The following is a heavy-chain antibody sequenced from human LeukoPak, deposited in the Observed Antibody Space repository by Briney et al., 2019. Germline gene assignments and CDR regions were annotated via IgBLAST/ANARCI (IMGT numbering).Heavy chain of an antibody. CDR2: IKQDGSEK. V-gene: IGHV3-7*03. Sequence: PGRSLRLSCAASGFVFRNYWMSWVRQAPGKGLEWVANIKQDGSEKYYVDSVKGRFTISRDNAKNSLYLQMNSLRAEDTAVYYCARPDYYYWGQGTLVTVSS. D-gene: IGHD2/OR15-2a*01. J-gene: IGHJ4*02. CDR3: ARPDYYY. CDR1: GFVFRNYW.